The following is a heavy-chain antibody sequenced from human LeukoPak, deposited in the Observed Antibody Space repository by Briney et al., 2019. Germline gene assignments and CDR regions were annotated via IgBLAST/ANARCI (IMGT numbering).Heavy chain of an antibody. D-gene: IGHD6-19*01. CDR1: GFTFSSYG. Sequence: GGSLRLSCAASGFTFSSYGMHWVRQAPGKGLEWVAVIWYDGSNKYYADSVKGRFTISRDNSKNTLYLQMNSLRAEDTAVYYCARGTYIAVAGIFDYWGQGTLVTVSS. CDR3: ARGTYIAVAGIFDY. CDR2: IWYDGSNK. J-gene: IGHJ4*02. V-gene: IGHV3-33*01.